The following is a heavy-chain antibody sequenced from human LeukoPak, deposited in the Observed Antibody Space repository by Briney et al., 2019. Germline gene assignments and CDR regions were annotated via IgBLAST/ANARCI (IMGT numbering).Heavy chain of an antibody. CDR3: ARRYCSGGSCYFDY. CDR1: GFSFSSYW. D-gene: IGHD2-15*01. V-gene: IGHV3-7*04. CDR2: IKEDGSDK. Sequence: GGSLRLSCAASGFSFSSYWMTWVRQAPGKGLEWVANIKEDGSDKYYVDSVKGRFTISRDNAKNSLYLQMNSLRAEDTAVYYCARRYCSGGSCYFDYWGQGTLVTVSS. J-gene: IGHJ4*02.